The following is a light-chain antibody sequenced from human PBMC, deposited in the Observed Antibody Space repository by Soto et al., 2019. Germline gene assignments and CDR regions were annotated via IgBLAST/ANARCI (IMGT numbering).Light chain of an antibody. CDR3: CSYAGSSTWV. V-gene: IGLV2-23*01. CDR2: EGI. CDR1: SSDVGSYNL. J-gene: IGLJ3*02. Sequence: QSVLTQPASVSGSPGQSITISCTGTSSDVGSYNLVSWYQQHPGKAPKLMIYEGIKRPSGVSNRFSGSKSGKTASLTISGLQAEDEADYYCCSYAGSSTWVFGGGTQLTVL.